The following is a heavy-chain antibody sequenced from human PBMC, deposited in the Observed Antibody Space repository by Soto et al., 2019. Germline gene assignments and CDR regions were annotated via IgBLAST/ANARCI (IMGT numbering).Heavy chain of an antibody. D-gene: IGHD2-15*01. V-gene: IGHV4-30-2*01. CDR2: IYHSGST. CDR1: GGSISSGGYS. Sequence: SETLSLTCAGSGGSISSGGYSWSWIRQPPGKGLEWIGYIYHSGSTNYNPSLKSRVTISVDTSKNQFSLKLSSVTAADAAVYYCARASGCSGDSCAFDPWGQGTLVTVSS. J-gene: IGHJ5*02. CDR3: ARASGCSGDSCAFDP.